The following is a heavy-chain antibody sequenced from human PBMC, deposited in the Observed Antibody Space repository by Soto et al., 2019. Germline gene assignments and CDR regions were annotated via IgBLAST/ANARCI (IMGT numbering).Heavy chain of an antibody. V-gene: IGHV4-31*03. CDR1: GGSISSGGYY. Sequence: SETLSLTCTVSGGSISSGGYYWSWIRQHPGKGLEWIGYIYYSGSTYYNPSLKSRVTISVDTSKNQFSLKLSSVTAADTAVYYCARKRDGYNEGYFGYWGQGTLVTVSS. CDR3: ARKRDGYNEGYFGY. CDR2: IYYSGST. D-gene: IGHD5-12*01. J-gene: IGHJ4*02.